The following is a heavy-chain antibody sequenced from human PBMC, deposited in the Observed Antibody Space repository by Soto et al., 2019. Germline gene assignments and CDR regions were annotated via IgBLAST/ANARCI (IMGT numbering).Heavy chain of an antibody. CDR3: ARARGSGWQYYFDY. J-gene: IGHJ4*02. Sequence: GGSLRLSCAASGFTVSSNYMSWVRQAPGKGLEWVSVIYSGGSTYYADSVKGRFTISRDNSKNTLYLQMNSLRAEDTAVYYCARARGSGWQYYFDYWGQGTLVT. CDR2: IYSGGST. D-gene: IGHD6-19*01. CDR1: GFTVSSNY. V-gene: IGHV3-53*01.